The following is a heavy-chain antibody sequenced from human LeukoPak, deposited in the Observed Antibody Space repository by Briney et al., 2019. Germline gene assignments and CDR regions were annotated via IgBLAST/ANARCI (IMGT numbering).Heavy chain of an antibody. V-gene: IGHV4-61*02. J-gene: IGHJ4*02. CDR3: ARATGYFDY. Sequence: SETLSLTCTVSGGSISSSSYYWSWIRQPAGKGLEWIGRIYTSGSTNYNPSLKSRVTISVDTSKNQFSLKLSSVTAADTAVYYCARATGYFDYWGQGTLVTVSS. CDR2: IYTSGST. CDR1: GGSISSSSYY.